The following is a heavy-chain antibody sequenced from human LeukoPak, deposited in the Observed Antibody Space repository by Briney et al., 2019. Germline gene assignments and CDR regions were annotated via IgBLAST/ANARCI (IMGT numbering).Heavy chain of an antibody. J-gene: IGHJ3*02. Sequence: PSETLSLTCAVYGGSFSGYYWSWIRQPPGKGLEWIGEINHSGSTNYNLSLKSRVTISVDTSKNQFSLKLSSVTAADTAVYYCARVPYYYDSSGYAFDIWGQGTMVTVSS. D-gene: IGHD3-22*01. CDR2: INHSGST. CDR3: ARVPYYYDSSGYAFDI. V-gene: IGHV4-34*01. CDR1: GGSFSGYY.